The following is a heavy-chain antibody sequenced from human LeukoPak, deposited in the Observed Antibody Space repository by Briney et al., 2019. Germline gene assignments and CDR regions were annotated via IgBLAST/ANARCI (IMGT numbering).Heavy chain of an antibody. J-gene: IGHJ4*02. Sequence: GGSLRLSCAASGFNASSKYMSWVRQAPGKGLEWVSVIYSGGTTNYADSVKGRFTISRDNSKNTLYLQMNSLRAEDTAVYYCARVTTFGVGLDYWGQGTLVTVSS. CDR1: GFNASSKY. CDR3: ARVTTFGVGLDY. D-gene: IGHD3-3*01. CDR2: IYSGGTT. V-gene: IGHV3-66*01.